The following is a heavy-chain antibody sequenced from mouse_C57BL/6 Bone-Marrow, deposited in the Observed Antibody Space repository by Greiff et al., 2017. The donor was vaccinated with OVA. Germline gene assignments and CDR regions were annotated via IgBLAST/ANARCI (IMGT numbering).Heavy chain of an antibody. Sequence: EVHLVESGGDLVKPGGSLKLSCAASGFTFSSYGMSWVRQTPDKRLEWVATISSGGSYTSYPDSVKGRFTISRDNAKNTLYLQMSSLKSEDTAMYYCARGNYGSSYRFAYWGQGTLVTVSA. D-gene: IGHD1-1*01. J-gene: IGHJ3*01. CDR2: ISSGGSYT. V-gene: IGHV5-6*01. CDR1: GFTFSSYG. CDR3: ARGNYGSSYRFAY.